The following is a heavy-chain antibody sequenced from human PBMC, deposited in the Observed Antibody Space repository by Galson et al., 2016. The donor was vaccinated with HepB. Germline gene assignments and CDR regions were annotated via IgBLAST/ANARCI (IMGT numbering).Heavy chain of an antibody. CDR3: AHDSSFNRNAFDS. J-gene: IGHJ3*02. Sequence: PALVKPPQTLTLTCAFSGFSLTTSGVAVGWIRQPPGKALEWLALIYWDDDKRYSPSLKSRLTITKDTSKNQVVLTMTNTDPVDTATYYCAHDSSFNRNAFDSWGQGTMVTVSS. D-gene: IGHD6-6*01. CDR1: GFSLTTSGVA. CDR2: IYWDDDK. V-gene: IGHV2-5*02.